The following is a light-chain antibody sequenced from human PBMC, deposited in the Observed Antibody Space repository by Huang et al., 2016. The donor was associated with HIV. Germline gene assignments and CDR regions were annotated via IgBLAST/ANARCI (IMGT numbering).Light chain of an antibody. CDR3: QQYDNRIT. J-gene: IGKJ4*01. Sequence: DIQMTQSPSSLSSSLGDRVTITCQASQDISTYLNWYQKKPGKAPKLLIYDASNLETGVPSRFSGSGSGTDFTFTISSLQPEDIATYYCQQYDNRITFGGGTKVEIK. V-gene: IGKV1-33*01. CDR1: QDISTY. CDR2: DAS.